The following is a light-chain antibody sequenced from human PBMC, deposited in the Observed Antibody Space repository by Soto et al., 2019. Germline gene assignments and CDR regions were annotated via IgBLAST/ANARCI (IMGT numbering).Light chain of an antibody. CDR1: QSISDW. J-gene: IGKJ1*01. CDR3: QQYNSYSPT. CDR2: KAS. V-gene: IGKV1-5*03. Sequence: DIQMTQSPSTLSASVGDRVTIPCRASQSISDWLAWYQQKAGKAPNRLIYKASMLESAVPWRFSGTGSEPEFTPTISGLQPGDSATYYCQQYNSYSPTFVQRTKVEVK.